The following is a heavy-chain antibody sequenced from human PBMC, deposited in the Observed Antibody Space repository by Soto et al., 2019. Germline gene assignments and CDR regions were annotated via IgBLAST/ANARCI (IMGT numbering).Heavy chain of an antibody. J-gene: IGHJ4*02. D-gene: IGHD3-22*01. CDR2: IYSGGST. CDR3: ARSYDSSGYHPGRFDY. CDR1: GFYINNNY. V-gene: IGHV3-53*01. Sequence: PGGSLRLCCAASGFYINNNYLSWVRQAPGKGLEWVSFIYSGGSTYYADSVTGRFTISRDISKNTLFLQMNSLRAEDTAVYYCARSYDSSGYHPGRFDYWGQGTLVTVSS.